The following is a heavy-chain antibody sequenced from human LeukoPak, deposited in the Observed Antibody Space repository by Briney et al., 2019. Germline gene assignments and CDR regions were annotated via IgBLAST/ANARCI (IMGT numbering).Heavy chain of an antibody. V-gene: IGHV3-23*01. CDR2: ISGSGGST. J-gene: IGHJ4*02. Sequence: GGSLRLSCAASGFTFSSYAMSWVRQAPGKGLEWVSAISGSGGSTYYADSVKGRSTISRDNSKNTLYLQMNSLRAEDTAVYYCARDRHYYYGSGSYYDYLGQGTLVTVSS. CDR1: GFTFSSYA. CDR3: ARDRHYYYGSGSYYDY. D-gene: IGHD3-10*01.